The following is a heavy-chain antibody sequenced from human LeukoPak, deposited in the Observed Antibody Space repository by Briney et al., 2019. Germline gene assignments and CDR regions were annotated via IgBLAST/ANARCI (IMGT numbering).Heavy chain of an antibody. J-gene: IGHJ4*02. V-gene: IGHV1-69*04. CDR1: GGTFSSYA. CDR3: ARLHCGGDCLYFDY. D-gene: IGHD2-21*02. CDR2: IIPILGIA. Sequence: SVKVSCKASGGTFSSYAITWVRQAPGQGLEWMGRIIPILGIANYAQKFQGRVTITADKSTSTAYMELSSLRFEDTAVYYCARLHCGGDCLYFDYWAREPWSPSPQ.